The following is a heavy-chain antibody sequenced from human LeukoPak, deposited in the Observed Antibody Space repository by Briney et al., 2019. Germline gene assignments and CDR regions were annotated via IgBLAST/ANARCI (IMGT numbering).Heavy chain of an antibody. CDR3: VRRRYGSGSYPADY. CDR2: IYYSGST. Sequence: SETLSLTCTVSGDSISSSSHYWGWIRQPPGKGLEWSGSIYYSGSTSYNPSLKSRVTISVDTSKNQFSLKLTSVTAADTSMYYCVRRRYGSGSYPADYWGQGTLVTVSS. V-gene: IGHV4-39*01. J-gene: IGHJ4*02. D-gene: IGHD3-10*01. CDR1: GDSISSSSHY.